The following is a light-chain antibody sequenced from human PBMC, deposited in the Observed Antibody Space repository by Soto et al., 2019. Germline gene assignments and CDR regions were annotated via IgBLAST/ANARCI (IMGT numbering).Light chain of an antibody. Sequence: QSALTQPPSASGSPGQSVTISCTGTSSDVGDYNYVSWYQQYPGKAPKLMIYEVSKRPSGVPDRFSGSKSGNTASLTVSGLQAEDEADYYCSSYAGSNNWVFDGGTKLTVL. CDR1: SSDVGDYNY. J-gene: IGLJ3*02. V-gene: IGLV2-8*01. CDR2: EVS. CDR3: SSYAGSNNWV.